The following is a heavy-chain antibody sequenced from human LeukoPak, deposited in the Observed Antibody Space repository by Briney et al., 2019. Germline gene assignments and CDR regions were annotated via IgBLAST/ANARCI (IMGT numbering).Heavy chain of an antibody. CDR1: GYTFTGYY. CDR3: ARARITMVRGVIINWFDP. CDR2: INPNSGGT. J-gene: IGHJ5*02. D-gene: IGHD3-10*01. Sequence: ASVKVSCKASGYTFTGYYMHWVRQAPGQGLEWMGWINPNSGGTNYAQKFQGRVTMTRDMSISTAYMELSRLRSDDTAVYYCARARITMVRGVIINWFDPWGQGTLVTVSS. V-gene: IGHV1-2*02.